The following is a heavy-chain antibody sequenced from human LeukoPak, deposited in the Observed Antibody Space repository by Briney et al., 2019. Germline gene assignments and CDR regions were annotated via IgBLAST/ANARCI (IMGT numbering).Heavy chain of an antibody. J-gene: IGHJ4*02. V-gene: IGHV3-49*03. D-gene: IGHD2-15*01. CDR2: IRSKAYGGTT. Sequence: GSLRLSCTGSRFTFGDYAMSWFRQAPGKGLEWVGFIRSKAYGGTTENAASVKGRFTISRDDSKSLAYLQMNSLKSEDTAVYYCTRGKGDQGWYWGQGPLVTVSS. CDR1: RFTFGDYA. CDR3: TRGKGDQGWY.